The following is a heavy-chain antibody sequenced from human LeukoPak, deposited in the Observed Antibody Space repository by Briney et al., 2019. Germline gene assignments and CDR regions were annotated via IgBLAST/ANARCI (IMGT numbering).Heavy chain of an antibody. CDR1: GGSISSSRYS. D-gene: IGHD6-6*01. CDR3: ARGRGSSSPYDY. V-gene: IGHV4-39*07. Sequence: PSETLSLTCTVSGGSISSSRYSWGWIRQPPGKGLEWIGTIYDSGSTYYNPSLKSRVTISVDTSKNQFSLKLSSVTAADTAVYYCARGRGSSSPYDYWGQGTLVTVSS. CDR2: IYDSGST. J-gene: IGHJ4*02.